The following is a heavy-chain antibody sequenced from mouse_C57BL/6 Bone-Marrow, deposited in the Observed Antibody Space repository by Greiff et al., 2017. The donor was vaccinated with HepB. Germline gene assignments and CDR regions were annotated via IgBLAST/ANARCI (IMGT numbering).Heavy chain of an antibody. Sequence: VQLKESVAELVRPGASVKLSCTASGFNIKNTYMHWVKQRPEQGLEWIGRIDPANGNTKYAPKFQGKATITADTSSNTAYLQLSSLTSEETAIYYCARDPTTVVDAMDYWGQGTSVTVSS. CDR2: IDPANGNT. CDR3: ARDPTTVVDAMDY. CDR1: GFNIKNTY. V-gene: IGHV14-3*01. D-gene: IGHD1-1*01. J-gene: IGHJ4*01.